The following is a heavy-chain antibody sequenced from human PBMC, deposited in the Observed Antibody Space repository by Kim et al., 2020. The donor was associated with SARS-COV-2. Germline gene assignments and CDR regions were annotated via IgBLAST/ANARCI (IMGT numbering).Heavy chain of an antibody. CDR1: GGSISSYY. CDR3: ARVSGYSSGWYPY. D-gene: IGHD6-19*01. CDR2: IYYSGST. Sequence: SETLSLTYTVSGGSISSYYWSWIRQPPGKGLEWIGYIYYSGSTNYNPSLKSRVTISVDTSKNQFSLKLSSVTAADTAVYYCARVSGYSSGWYPYWGQGTLVTVSS. J-gene: IGHJ4*02. V-gene: IGHV4-59*01.